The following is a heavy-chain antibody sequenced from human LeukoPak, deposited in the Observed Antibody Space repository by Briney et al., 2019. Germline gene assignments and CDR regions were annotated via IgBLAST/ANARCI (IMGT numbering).Heavy chain of an antibody. V-gene: IGHV1-18*04. D-gene: IGHD5-24*01. Sequence: ASVKVSCKASGYTFTSYGISWVRQAPGQGLEWMGWISAYSGNTNYAQKLQGRVTMTTDTSTSTAYMELRSLRSDDTAVYYCARERVTSRWLAPLVDYWGQGTLVTVSS. J-gene: IGHJ4*02. CDR1: GYTFTSYG. CDR3: ARERVTSRWLAPLVDY. CDR2: ISAYSGNT.